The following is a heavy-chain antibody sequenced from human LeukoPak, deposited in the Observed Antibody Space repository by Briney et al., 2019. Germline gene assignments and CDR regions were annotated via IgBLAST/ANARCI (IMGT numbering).Heavy chain of an antibody. CDR2: ISGSGGST. CDR1: GFTFSSSA. D-gene: IGHD1-26*01. CDR3: ANDLGWDKNR. V-gene: IGHV3-23*01. Sequence: GGSLRLSCAASGFTFSSSAMSWVRQAPGKGLEWVSTISGSGGSTYYTGSVKGRFTISRDNSKNALYLQMNSLRAEDTATYYCANDLGWDKNRWGQGTLVTLSS. J-gene: IGHJ5*02.